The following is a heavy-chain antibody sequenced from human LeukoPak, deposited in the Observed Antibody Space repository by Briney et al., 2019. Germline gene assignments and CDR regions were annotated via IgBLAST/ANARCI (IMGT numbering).Heavy chain of an antibody. V-gene: IGHV3-11*04. D-gene: IGHD3-22*01. CDR3: ARVPNYYDSSGYPGYFDY. CDR1: GFTLSDYY. J-gene: IGHJ4*02. Sequence: GGSLRLSCAASGFTLSDYYMSWIRQAPGKGLEWVSYISSSGSTIYYADSVKGRFTISRDNAKNSLYLQMNSLRAEDTAVYYCARVPNYYDSSGYPGYFDYWGQGTLVTVSS. CDR2: ISSSGSTI.